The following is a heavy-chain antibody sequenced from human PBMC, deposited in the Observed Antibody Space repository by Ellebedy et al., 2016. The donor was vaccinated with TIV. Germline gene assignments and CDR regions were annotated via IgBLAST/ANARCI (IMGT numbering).Heavy chain of an antibody. CDR3: ASWDFDY. CDR1: GFTFSIYW. V-gene: IGHV3-7*01. Sequence: PGGSLRLSCAASGFTFSIYWMNWVRQAPGKGLEWVANIKEDGSRTSYVDSVRGRFTISRDNAKNSLYLQMNSLRAEDTAVYWCASWDFDYWGQGTLVTVSS. J-gene: IGHJ4*02. CDR2: IKEDGSRT. D-gene: IGHD7-27*01.